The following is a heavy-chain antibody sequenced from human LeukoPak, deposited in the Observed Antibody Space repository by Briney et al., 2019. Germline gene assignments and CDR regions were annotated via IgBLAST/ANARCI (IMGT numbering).Heavy chain of an antibody. V-gene: IGHV3-48*03. Sequence: GGSLRLSCAASGFTFSSYEMNWVRQAPGKGLEWVSYISSSGSTIYYADSVKGRFTISRDNAKNSLYLQMNSLRVEDTAVYYCAREGYSYSYSYYYYMDVWGKGTTVTISS. CDR3: AREGYSYSYSYYYYMDV. J-gene: IGHJ6*03. CDR2: ISSSGSTI. D-gene: IGHD5-18*01. CDR1: GFTFSSYE.